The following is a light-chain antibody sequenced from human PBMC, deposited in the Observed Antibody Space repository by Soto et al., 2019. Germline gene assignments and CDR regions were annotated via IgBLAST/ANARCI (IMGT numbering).Light chain of an antibody. Sequence: DIQMTQSPSTLSASVEDRVTITCRASQSIGDLLAWYQQKPGEAPKLLIYKASYLESGVPSRFSGSGSGTEFTLTISSLQPEDLDTYYCQHYSAFSVTLGQGTKVDIK. CDR3: QHYSAFSVT. J-gene: IGKJ1*01. CDR1: QSIGDL. CDR2: KAS. V-gene: IGKV1-5*03.